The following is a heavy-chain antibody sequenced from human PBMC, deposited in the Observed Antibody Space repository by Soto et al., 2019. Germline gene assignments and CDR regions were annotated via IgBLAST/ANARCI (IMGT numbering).Heavy chain of an antibody. D-gene: IGHD6-19*01. CDR3: AAAVAGTRGGSTSYYFDY. J-gene: IGHJ4*02. CDR2: INHSGST. V-gene: IGHV4-34*01. Sequence: QVQLQQWGAGLLKPSETLSLTCAVYGGSFSGYYWSWIRQPPGKGLEWIGEINHSGSTNYNPSLSSRFPIAVHTSKHQFSLKLSSVTAAYTAVYYCAAAVAGTRGGSTSYYFDYWGQGTLVTVSS. CDR1: GGSFSGYY.